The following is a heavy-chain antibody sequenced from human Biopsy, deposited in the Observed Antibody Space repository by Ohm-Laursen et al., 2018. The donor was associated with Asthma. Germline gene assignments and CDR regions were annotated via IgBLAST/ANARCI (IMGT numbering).Heavy chain of an antibody. CDR2: ISFDRSTK. CDR3: ARAISSSWWAVEY. D-gene: IGHD6-6*01. V-gene: IGHV3-30*03. CDR1: RFTYE. Sequence: SLRLSCSASRFTYEMHWVRQAPGKGLEWVALISFDRSTKYFADSVKGRFTISRDNSKNTLYLQMNSLRAEDTAVYYCARAISSSWWAVEYWGQGTLVTVSS. J-gene: IGHJ4*02.